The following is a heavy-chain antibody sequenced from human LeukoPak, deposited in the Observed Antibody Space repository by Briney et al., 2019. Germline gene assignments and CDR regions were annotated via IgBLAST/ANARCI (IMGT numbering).Heavy chain of an antibody. J-gene: IGHJ4*02. Sequence: KPSETLSLTCTVSGGSISSSSYYWGWIRQPPGKGLEWIGSIYYSGSTYYNPSLKSRVTISVDTSKNQFSLKLSSVTAADTAVYYCARQVSVWTTVTTFDYWGQGTLVTVSS. D-gene: IGHD4-17*01. V-gene: IGHV4-39*01. CDR2: IYYSGST. CDR3: ARQVSVWTTVTTFDY. CDR1: GGSISSSSYY.